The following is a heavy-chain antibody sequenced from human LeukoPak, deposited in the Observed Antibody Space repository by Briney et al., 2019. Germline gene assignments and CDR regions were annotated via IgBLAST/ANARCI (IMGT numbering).Heavy chain of an antibody. Sequence: PGGSLRLSCAASGFTFSSYAMHWVRQAPGKGLEWVAVISYDGSNKYYADSVKGRFTISRDNSKNTLYLQMNSLRAEDTAVYYCARGGSDFWSGYYVDAFDIWGQGTMVTVSS. V-gene: IGHV3-30-3*01. CDR1: GFTFSSYA. D-gene: IGHD3-3*01. CDR2: ISYDGSNK. J-gene: IGHJ3*02. CDR3: ARGGSDFWSGYYVDAFDI.